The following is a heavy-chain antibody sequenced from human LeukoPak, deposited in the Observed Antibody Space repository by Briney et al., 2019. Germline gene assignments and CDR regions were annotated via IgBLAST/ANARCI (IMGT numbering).Heavy chain of an antibody. CDR3: ARDALDIVVVPAAIHHDAFDI. V-gene: IGHV3-21*01. D-gene: IGHD2-2*01. CDR1: GFTFSSYS. J-gene: IGHJ3*02. Sequence: GGSLRLSCAASGFTFSSYSMNWVRQAPGKGLEWVSSISSSSSYIYYADSVKGRFTISRDNAKNSLYLQMNSLRAEDTAVYYCARDALDIVVVPAAIHHDAFDIWGQGTMVTVSS. CDR2: ISSSSSYI.